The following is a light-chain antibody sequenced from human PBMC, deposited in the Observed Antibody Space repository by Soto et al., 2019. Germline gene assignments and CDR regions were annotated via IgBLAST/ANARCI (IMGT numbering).Light chain of an antibody. Sequence: QSALTQPASVSGSPGQSITISCTGTSSDVGYYKYVSWYQQYSGKAPKVVIYEVSNRPSGVSHRFSGSKSGNTASLTISGLQAEDEADYYCSSYTGSGKALFGGGTKLTVL. CDR2: EVS. J-gene: IGLJ3*02. CDR1: SSDVGYYKY. CDR3: SSYTGSGKAL. V-gene: IGLV2-14*01.